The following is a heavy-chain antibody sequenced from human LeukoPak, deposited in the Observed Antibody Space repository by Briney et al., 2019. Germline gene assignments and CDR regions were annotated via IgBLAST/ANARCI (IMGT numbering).Heavy chain of an antibody. Sequence: GGSLRLSCAASGFTFSSYAMSWVRQAPGKGLEWVSAISGSGGSTYYADSVKGRFTISRDNSKNTLYLQMNSLRAEDTAVYYCAKDPPAGYCSGGSCLEYHYWGQGTLVTVPS. CDR1: GFTFSSYA. CDR2: ISGSGGST. D-gene: IGHD2-15*01. J-gene: IGHJ4*02. V-gene: IGHV3-23*01. CDR3: AKDPPAGYCSGGSCLEYHY.